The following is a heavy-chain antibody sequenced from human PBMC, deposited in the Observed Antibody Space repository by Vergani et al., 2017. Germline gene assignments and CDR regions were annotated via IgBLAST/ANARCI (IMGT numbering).Heavy chain of an antibody. D-gene: IGHD3-22*01. CDR3: AREFLTSDYYDSANAFDI. Sequence: QVQLVQSGAEVKKPGSSVKVSCKASGGTFSSYAISWVRQAPGQGLEWMGGIIPIFGTANYAQKFQGRVTITADESTSSAYMELSSLRSEDTAVYYCAREFLTSDYYDSANAFDIWGQGTMVTVSS. V-gene: IGHV1-69*12. J-gene: IGHJ3*02. CDR2: IIPIFGTA. CDR1: GGTFSSYA.